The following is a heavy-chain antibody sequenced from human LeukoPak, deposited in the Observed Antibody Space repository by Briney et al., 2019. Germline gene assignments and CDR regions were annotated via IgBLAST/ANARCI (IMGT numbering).Heavy chain of an antibody. CDR3: WYYYDSSNAVVNAFDI. CDR2: INPNSGGT. CDR1: GYTFTSYY. Sequence: ASVKVSCKASGYTFTSYYMHCVRQAPGQELEWMGWINPNSGGTNYAQKFRGRVTMTRDTSISTAYMELSRLRSDDTAVYYCWYYYDSSNAVVNAFDIWGQGTMVTVSS. V-gene: IGHV1-2*02. D-gene: IGHD3-22*01. J-gene: IGHJ3*02.